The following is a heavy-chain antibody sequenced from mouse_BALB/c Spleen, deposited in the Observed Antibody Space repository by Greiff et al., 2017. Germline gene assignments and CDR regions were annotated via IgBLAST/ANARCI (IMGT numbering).Heavy chain of an antibody. J-gene: IGHJ3*01. V-gene: IGHV5-9-4*01. CDR1: GFTFSSYA. CDR2: ISSGGSYT. CDR3: ATDNWAFAY. Sequence: EVKLVESGGGLVKPGGSLKLSCAASGFTFSSYAMSWVRQSPEKRLEWVAEISSGGSYTYYPDTVTGRFTISRDNAKNTLYLEMSSLRSEDTAMYYCATDNWAFAYWGQGTLVTVSA. D-gene: IGHD4-1*01.